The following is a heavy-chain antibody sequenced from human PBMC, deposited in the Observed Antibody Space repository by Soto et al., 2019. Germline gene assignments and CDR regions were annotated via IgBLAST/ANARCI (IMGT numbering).Heavy chain of an antibody. CDR2: TYHNGIA. D-gene: IGHD2-15*01. V-gene: IGHV4-61*01. CDR1: GGSVDSDSYY. CDR3: ATQPTDGGYLSR. J-gene: IGHJ4*02. Sequence: SETLSLTCTVYGGSVDSDSYYWTWIRQPPGKGLEWIGYTYHNGIARSSPSLKGRGTISIDPSRNQFSLQLSSVTAADSAVYYRATQPTDGGYLSRWGQRDRVTVSS.